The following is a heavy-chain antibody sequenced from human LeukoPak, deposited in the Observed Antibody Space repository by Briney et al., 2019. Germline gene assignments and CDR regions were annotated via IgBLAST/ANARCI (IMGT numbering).Heavy chain of an antibody. CDR1: GASISTGGYY. CDR2: IYYSGHT. D-gene: IGHD1-26*01. Sequence: SETLSLTCTFSGASISTGGYYWTWIRQPPGKGLEWIGSIYYSGHTYYNPSLTSRVTMSVDTSKNRFSLRMSSVTAADTAVYYCARYSGSPLVYFDYWGQGSLVTVSS. CDR3: ARYSGSPLVYFDY. J-gene: IGHJ4*02. V-gene: IGHV4-39*01.